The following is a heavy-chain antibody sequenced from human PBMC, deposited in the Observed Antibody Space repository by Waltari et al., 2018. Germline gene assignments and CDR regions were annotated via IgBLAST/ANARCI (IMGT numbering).Heavy chain of an antibody. CDR3: AREYSRICFHALDG. V-gene: IGHV3-33*05. J-gene: IGHJ6*02. Sequence: VPVVESGGGVVQPGGSLRLSCAASGFTLGNSGMHWVSQAPGKGLEWVAVIKYDGSIKNYADSVKGRFTIFRENSKNTLYLEMKSLRAEDTAVYYCAREYSRICFHALDGWGQGTAVTVSS. CDR2: IKYDGSIK. CDR1: GFTLGNSG. D-gene: IGHD6-13*01.